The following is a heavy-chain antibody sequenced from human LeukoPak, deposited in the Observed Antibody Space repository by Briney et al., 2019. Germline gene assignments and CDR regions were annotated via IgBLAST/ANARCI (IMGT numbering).Heavy chain of an antibody. Sequence: PSETLSLTCTVSGGSISSSSYYWGWIRQPPGKGLEWVASIYYSGSTYYNPSLKSRVTMSVDTSKNQFSLKLSSLTAADTAVYYCARHTGTYLDYWGQGTLVTDSS. CDR1: GGSISSSSYY. CDR3: ARHTGTYLDY. V-gene: IGHV4-39*01. D-gene: IGHD3-10*01. J-gene: IGHJ4*02. CDR2: IYYSGST.